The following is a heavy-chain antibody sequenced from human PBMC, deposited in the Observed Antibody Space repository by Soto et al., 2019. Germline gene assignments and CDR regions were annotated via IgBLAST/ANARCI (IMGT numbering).Heavy chain of an antibody. D-gene: IGHD6-13*01. V-gene: IGHV3-7*03. Sequence: PVGSLRLSCAASGFTFSSYWMSWVRQAPGNGLEWVANIKQDGSEKYYVDSVKGRFTISRDNAKNSLYLQMNSLRAEDTAVYYCARERRIAAAGTYYYYGMDVWGQGTTVTVSS. CDR2: IKQDGSEK. CDR3: ARERRIAAAGTYYYYGMDV. J-gene: IGHJ6*02. CDR1: GFTFSSYW.